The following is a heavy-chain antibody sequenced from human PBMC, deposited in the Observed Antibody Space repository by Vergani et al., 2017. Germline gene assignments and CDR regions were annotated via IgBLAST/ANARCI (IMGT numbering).Heavy chain of an antibody. CDR2: ISSSGSTI. D-gene: IGHD2-2*01. CDR1: GFTFSDYY. CDR3: ARGPRAAAMPYYYYYDMDV. V-gene: IGHV3-11*01. J-gene: IGHJ6*03. Sequence: QVQLVESGGGLVKPGGSLRLSCAASGFTFSDYYMRWIRQAPGKELEWVSYISSSGSTIYYADSGKGRFTISRDNAKNSLYLQMNLLRAEDTAVYYCARGPRAAAMPYYYYYDMDVWGKGTTVTVSS.